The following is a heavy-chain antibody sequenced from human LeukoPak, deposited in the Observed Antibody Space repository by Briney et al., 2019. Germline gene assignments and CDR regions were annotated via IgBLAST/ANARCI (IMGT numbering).Heavy chain of an antibody. D-gene: IGHD3-3*01. Sequence: GXLRLSCAASGFTFSSYAMHWVRQAPGKGLEYVSAISSNGGSTYYANSVKGRFTISRDNSKNTLYPQMGSLRAEDMAVYYCARGTYDFWSGYNWFDPWGQGTLVTVSS. CDR3: ARGTYDFWSGYNWFDP. CDR2: ISSNGGST. J-gene: IGHJ5*02. V-gene: IGHV3-64*01. CDR1: GFTFSSYA.